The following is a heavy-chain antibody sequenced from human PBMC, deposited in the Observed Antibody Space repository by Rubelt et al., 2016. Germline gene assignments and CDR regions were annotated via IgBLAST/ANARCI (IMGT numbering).Heavy chain of an antibody. J-gene: IGHJ5*02. CDR1: GYSFTSYG. CDR2: ISAYNGNT. D-gene: IGHD3-16*02. V-gene: IGHV1-18*01. Sequence: VQLVQSGAEVKKPGESLRISCKGSGYSFTSYGISWVRQAPGQGLEWMGWISAYNGNTNYAQKLQGRVTMTTDTSTSTAYMELRSLRSDDTAVYYCARVMITFGGVIEVGWFDPWGQGTLVTVSS. CDR3: ARVMITFGGVIEVGWFDP.